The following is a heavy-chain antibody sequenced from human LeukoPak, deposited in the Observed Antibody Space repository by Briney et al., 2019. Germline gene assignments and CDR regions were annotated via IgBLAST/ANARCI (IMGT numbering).Heavy chain of an antibody. Sequence: ASVKVSCKASAYTFTSYDINWVRQATGQGVERVGWMNPNSGNTGYAQKFQGRVTITRNTSIGTAYMELSSLRSEDTAVYYCARGEVGATIDYWGQGTLVTVSS. V-gene: IGHV1-8*03. CDR2: MNPNSGNT. J-gene: IGHJ4*02. CDR1: AYTFTSYD. CDR3: ARGEVGATIDY. D-gene: IGHD1-26*01.